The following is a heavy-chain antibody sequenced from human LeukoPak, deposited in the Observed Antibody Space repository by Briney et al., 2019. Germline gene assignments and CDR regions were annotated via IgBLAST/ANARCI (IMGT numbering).Heavy chain of an antibody. J-gene: IGHJ3*02. CDR3: ARGHDSSGYRAAFDI. CDR2: IYSGGST. D-gene: IGHD3-22*01. V-gene: IGHV3-53*01. Sequence: GGSLRLSCAVSGFNFRDHWMDWVRQAPGKGLEWVSVIYSGGSTYYADSVKGRFTISRDNSKNTLYLQMNSLRAEDTAVYYCARGHDSSGYRAAFDIWGQGTMVTVSS. CDR1: GFNFRDHW.